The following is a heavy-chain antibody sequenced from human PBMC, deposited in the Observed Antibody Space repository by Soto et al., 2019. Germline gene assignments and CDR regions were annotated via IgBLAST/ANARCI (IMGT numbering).Heavy chain of an antibody. V-gene: IGHV3-30*18. Sequence: QVQLVESGGGVVQPGRSLRLSCAASGFTFSSYGMHWVRQAPGKGLEWVAIISYDGSHKYYADSVKGRFTISRDNSKNTLYLQMNSLRAKDTAVYYCAKGVVGAAYYFDYWGQGTLFTVSS. D-gene: IGHD2-15*01. CDR3: AKGVVGAAYYFDY. CDR1: GFTFSSYG. J-gene: IGHJ4*02. CDR2: ISYDGSHK.